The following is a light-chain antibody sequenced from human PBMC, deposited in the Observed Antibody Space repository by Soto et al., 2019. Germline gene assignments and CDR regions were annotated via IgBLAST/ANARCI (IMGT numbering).Light chain of an antibody. CDR2: AAS. CDR1: QAFSNY. V-gene: IGKV1-17*01. J-gene: IGKJ1*01. Sequence: DIQMTQSPSSLSASVGDRDTITCRASQAFSNYLTWYQQKPGKPPKRLIYAASNLHSGVPSRFSGSGSGIEFTLTITSLQPEDFATYYCLQHNSFPWTFGQGTKVEI. CDR3: LQHNSFPWT.